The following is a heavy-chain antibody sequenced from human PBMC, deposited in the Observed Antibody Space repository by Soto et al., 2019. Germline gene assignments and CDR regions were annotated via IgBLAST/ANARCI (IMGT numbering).Heavy chain of an antibody. CDR2: INSDGSST. J-gene: IGHJ6*03. CDR1: GFTFSSYW. D-gene: IGHD2-2*01. CDR3: AREVIVPAAMGVYYYYMDV. Sequence: GSLRLSCAASGFTFSSYWMHWVRQAPGKGLVWVSRINSDGSSTSYADSVKGRFTISRDNAKNTLYLQMNSLRAEDTAVYYCAREVIVPAAMGVYYYYMDVWGKGTTVTVSS. V-gene: IGHV3-74*01.